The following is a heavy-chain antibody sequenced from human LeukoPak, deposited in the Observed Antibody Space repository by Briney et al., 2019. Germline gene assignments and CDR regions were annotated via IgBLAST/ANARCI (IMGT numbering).Heavy chain of an antibody. J-gene: IGHJ4*02. CDR2: INPNSGGT. V-gene: IGHV1-2*02. CDR3: ARTEYCSSTSCYDYYFDY. D-gene: IGHD2-2*01. Sequence: ASVKVSCKASGYTFTGYYMHWVRQAPGQGLEWMGWINPNSGGTNHAQKFQGRVTMTRDTSISTAYMELSRLRSDDTAVYYCARTEYCSSTSCYDYYFDYWGQGTLVTVSS. CDR1: GYTFTGYY.